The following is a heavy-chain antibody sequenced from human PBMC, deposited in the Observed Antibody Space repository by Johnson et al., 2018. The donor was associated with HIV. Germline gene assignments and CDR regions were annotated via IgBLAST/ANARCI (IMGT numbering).Heavy chain of an antibody. CDR1: GFTFSRYW. V-gene: IGHV3-48*04. D-gene: IGHD3-16*01. J-gene: IGHJ3*02. CDR3: ARGGWGDAFDI. Sequence: VQLVESGGGLVQPGGSLILSCAASGFTFSRYWMHWVRQAPGKGLEWVSYISSSGSTIYYADSVKGRFTISRDNAKNSLYLQMNRLRAEDTAVYYCARGGWGDAFDIWGQGTMVTVSS. CDR2: ISSSGSTI.